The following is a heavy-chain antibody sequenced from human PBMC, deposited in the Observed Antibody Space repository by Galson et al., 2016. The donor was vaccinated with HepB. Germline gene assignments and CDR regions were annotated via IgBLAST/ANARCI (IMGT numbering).Heavy chain of an antibody. CDR3: ARTAVYGDFYFDS. CDR1: GGSISSRSYY. Sequence: ETLSLTCSVSGGSISSRSYYWRWPRQPPGKGLHWIGTIFYSGTTHYTPSLNSRFTISVDTSKDQFYLKLKSLTAADPAVYSCARTAVYGDFYFDSRGQGSLVTVSA. J-gene: IGHJ4*02. CDR2: IFYSGTT. V-gene: IGHV4-39*07. D-gene: IGHD4-17*01.